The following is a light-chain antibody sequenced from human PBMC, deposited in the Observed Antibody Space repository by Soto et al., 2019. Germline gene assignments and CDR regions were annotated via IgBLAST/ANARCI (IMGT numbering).Light chain of an antibody. Sequence: QSVLTQPASVSGSPGQSITISCTGTSSDLGNRNLVSWYQQYPGKAPTLMIYEASQRPSGISHRFSGSKSGNTASLTISGLQTEDEANYYCCSYAGRSTWVFGGGTKLTVL. CDR1: SSDLGNRNL. V-gene: IGLV2-23*01. J-gene: IGLJ3*02. CDR3: CSYAGRSTWV. CDR2: EAS.